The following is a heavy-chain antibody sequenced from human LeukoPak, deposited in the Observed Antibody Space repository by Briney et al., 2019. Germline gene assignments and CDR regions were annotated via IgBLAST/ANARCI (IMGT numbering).Heavy chain of an antibody. CDR2: ISAYNGNT. Sequence: ASVKVSCKASGYTFTTFGISWVRQAPGQGLEWMGWISAYNGNTNYAQRLQGRVTMTTDISTSTAYMELRSLRSDDTAVYYCARKGGSGSYTRDIDYWGQGTLVTVSS. J-gene: IGHJ4*02. CDR3: ARKGGSGSYTRDIDY. V-gene: IGHV1-18*01. CDR1: GYTFTTFG. D-gene: IGHD1-26*01.